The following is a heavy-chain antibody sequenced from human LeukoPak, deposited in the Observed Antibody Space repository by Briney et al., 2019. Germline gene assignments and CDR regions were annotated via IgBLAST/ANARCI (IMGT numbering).Heavy chain of an antibody. CDR3: ARLTIAGGFDI. CDR1: GFSFSAYS. D-gene: IGHD6-13*01. J-gene: IGHJ3*02. CDR2: INFVYNT. V-gene: IGHV3-23*01. Sequence: GGSLRLSCVASGFSFSAYSMGWVRQAPGRGLEWVSLINFVYNTHYADSVLGRFTISRDNSKNTVYLQMNSLRAEDTAVYYCARLTIAGGFDIWGQGTMVTVSS.